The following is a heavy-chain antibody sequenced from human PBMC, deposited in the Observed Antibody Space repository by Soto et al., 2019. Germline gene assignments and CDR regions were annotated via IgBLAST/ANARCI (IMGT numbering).Heavy chain of an antibody. CDR2: ISRDGRST. V-gene: IGHV3-64D*08. CDR1: GFTFSMDS. CDR3: VKEASPSINTLVVLIVDY. D-gene: IGHD2-2*01. J-gene: IGHJ4*02. Sequence: GGSLRLSCSASGFTFSMDSMHWVRQTPGKALEYVSAISRDGRSTFYADSVKGRFTISRDNSKNTLYLRMNSLRSDDTAVYYCVKEASPSINTLVVLIVDYRGQGTKV.